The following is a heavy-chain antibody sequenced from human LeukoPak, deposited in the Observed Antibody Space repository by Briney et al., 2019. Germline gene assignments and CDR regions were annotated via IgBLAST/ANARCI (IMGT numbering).Heavy chain of an antibody. CDR2: INPGDSDT. CDR1: GYSFTSYW. D-gene: IGHD3-16*01. Sequence: GESLKISCKGSGYSFTSYWFGWGRKMPGKGLEGMGIINPGDSDTRYSTSFQGQVTISADKSISTAYLQWSRLKGSDTAMDYCARSFGGSFWNWFEPWGQGTLVTVSS. J-gene: IGHJ5*02. V-gene: IGHV5-51*03. CDR3: ARSFGGSFWNWFEP.